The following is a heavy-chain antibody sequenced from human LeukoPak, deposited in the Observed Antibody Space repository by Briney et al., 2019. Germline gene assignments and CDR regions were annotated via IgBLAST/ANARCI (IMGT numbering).Heavy chain of an antibody. CDR3: ARGYSSSWLGYFDY. J-gene: IGHJ4*02. CDR2: VSSDGSIK. V-gene: IGHV3-30*03. CDR1: GFTFSSYG. Sequence: GGSLSLSCVASGFTFSSYGIHWVRQAPDKGLVWVAVVSSDGSIKYNADSVKGRFTISRDTSKNTVYLQMNSLGAEDTAVYYCARGYSSSWLGYFDYWGQGTLGTVSS. D-gene: IGHD6-13*01.